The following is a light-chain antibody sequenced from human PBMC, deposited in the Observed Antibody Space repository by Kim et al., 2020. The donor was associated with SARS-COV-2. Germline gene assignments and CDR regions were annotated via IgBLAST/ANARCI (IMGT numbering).Light chain of an antibody. V-gene: IGKV3-20*01. CDR3: HQCDGTPPWT. CDR2: GAS. Sequence: TVLTQSPGTLSLSPGERATLSCRASQTVNSSFLAWYQQKPGQTPRLLIYGASRRATGIPDRFGGSGSGTEFTLSINRMEPDDFAVYFCHQCDGTPPWTFGQGTKVDIK. J-gene: IGKJ1*01. CDR1: QTVNSSF.